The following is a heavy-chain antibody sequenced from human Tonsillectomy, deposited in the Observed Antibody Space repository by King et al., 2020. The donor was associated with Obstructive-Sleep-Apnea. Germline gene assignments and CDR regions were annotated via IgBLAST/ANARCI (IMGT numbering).Heavy chain of an antibody. CDR2: ISYDGSNK. CDR3: ARGNRDDFWSGPYY. Sequence: VQLVESGGGVVQPGRSLRLSCAASGFTFSSFAMHWVRLAPGKGLEWVAIISYDGSNKYYADSVKGRFTIARDNSRTTLFLQMNSLRADDTAVYYCARGNRDDFWSGPYYWGLGTLVTVSS. CDR1: GFTFSSFA. D-gene: IGHD3-3*01. J-gene: IGHJ4*02. V-gene: IGHV3-30*04.